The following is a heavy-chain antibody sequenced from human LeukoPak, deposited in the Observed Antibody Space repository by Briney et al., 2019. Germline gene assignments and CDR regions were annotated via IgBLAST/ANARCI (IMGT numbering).Heavy chain of an antibody. CDR1: GFTFDDYA. D-gene: IGHD3-16*01. V-gene: IGHV3-9*01. Sequence: GGSLRPSCAASGFTFDDYAMHWVRQAPGKGLEWVSGISWNSGSIGYADSVKGRFTISRDNAKNSLYLQMNSLRAEDTALYYCAKDLTGRWGQGTLVTVSS. CDR3: AKDLTGR. J-gene: IGHJ4*02. CDR2: ISWNSGSI.